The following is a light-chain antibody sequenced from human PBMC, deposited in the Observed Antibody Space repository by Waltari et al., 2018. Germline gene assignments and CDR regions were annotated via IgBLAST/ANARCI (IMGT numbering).Light chain of an antibody. V-gene: IGKV1-5*01. CDR2: DAS. Sequence: DIQMTKSPSTLSASVGDRVTITCRASQSISSWLAWYQQKPGKAPKLLIYDASSLESGVPSRFSGSGSGTEFTLTISSLQPDDFATYYCQQSHSSPLTFGGGTKVEIK. J-gene: IGKJ4*01. CDR1: QSISSW. CDR3: QQSHSSPLT.